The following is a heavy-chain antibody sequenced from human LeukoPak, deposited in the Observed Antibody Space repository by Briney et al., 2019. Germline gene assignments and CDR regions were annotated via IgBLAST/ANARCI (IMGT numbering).Heavy chain of an antibody. CDR3: ARLIGYGLSY. CDR1: GYTFTTYS. Sequence: GASVKVSCKASGYTFTTYSMHWVRQAPGQRLEWMGWINAGNGDTKYSQKFQGRVTITRDTSASTAYMELSSLRSEDTAVYYCARLIGYGLSYWGQGTLVTVSS. D-gene: IGHD5-18*01. V-gene: IGHV1-3*01. CDR2: INAGNGDT. J-gene: IGHJ4*02.